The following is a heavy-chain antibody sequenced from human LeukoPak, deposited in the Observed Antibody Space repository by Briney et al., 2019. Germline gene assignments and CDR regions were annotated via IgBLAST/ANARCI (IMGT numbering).Heavy chain of an antibody. J-gene: IGHJ4*02. V-gene: IGHV3-7*01. D-gene: IGHD3-22*01. CDR1: GFTFSSYW. Sequence: PGGSLRLSCAASGFTFSSYWMSWVRQAPGKGLEWVANIKQDGSEKYYVDSVKGRFTISRDNAKNSLYLQMNSLRAEDTAVYYCAKVGLYDSSRTPTDYWGQGTLVTVSS. CDR3: AKVGLYDSSRTPTDY. CDR2: IKQDGSEK.